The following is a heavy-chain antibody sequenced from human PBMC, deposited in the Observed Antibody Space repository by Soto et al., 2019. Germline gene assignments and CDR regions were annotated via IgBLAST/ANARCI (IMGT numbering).Heavy chain of an antibody. CDR3: ARELNTDSSAYYSFAH. CDR1: GYHFTAYG. CDR2: VSTNNADT. Sequence: EASVKVSCKTSGYHFTAYGLAWLRQAPGQRPEWMGWVSTNNADTNYAEKFQGRVTMTTDKSTTTTYMELRSLRSDDTAVYYCARELNTDSSAYYSFAHWGQGTLVTVSS. J-gene: IGHJ4*02. D-gene: IGHD3-22*01. V-gene: IGHV1-18*01.